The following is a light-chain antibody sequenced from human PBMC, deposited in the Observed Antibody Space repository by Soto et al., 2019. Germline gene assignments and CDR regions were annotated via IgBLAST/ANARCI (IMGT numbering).Light chain of an antibody. CDR2: EVS. V-gene: IGLV2-14*01. Sequence: QSVLTQPASVSGSPGQSITISCTGTSNDVGTYDYVSWYQHHPGKAPKLLIYEVSNRPSGVSNRFSGSKSANTASLTISGLQADDEAHYYCSSYTTISTLVFGTGTKLTV. CDR3: SSYTTISTLV. CDR1: SNDVGTYDY. J-gene: IGLJ1*01.